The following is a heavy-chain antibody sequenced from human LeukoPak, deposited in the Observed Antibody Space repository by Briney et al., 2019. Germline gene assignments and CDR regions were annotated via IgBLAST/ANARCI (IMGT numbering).Heavy chain of an antibody. Sequence: PSETLSLTCTVSDDSISDYYRGWIRQPPGKGLEWIGYFYNSGGSTYNPSLKSRVTISADTSKNHFSLKLNSVTTADTAVYYCTRGAGWLIDYWGQGILVTVSP. D-gene: IGHD3-16*01. CDR1: DDSISDYY. V-gene: IGHV4-59*01. CDR2: FYNSGGS. J-gene: IGHJ4*02. CDR3: TRGAGWLIDY.